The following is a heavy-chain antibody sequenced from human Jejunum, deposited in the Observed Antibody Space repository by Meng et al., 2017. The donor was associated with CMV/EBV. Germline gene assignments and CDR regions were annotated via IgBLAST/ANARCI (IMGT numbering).Heavy chain of an antibody. CDR1: SISNYY. Sequence: SISNYYWSWIRKPPGKGLEWIGYDNSSAGYKYNPSLKSRVSMSVDTFKNQFSLTLSSVTAADTAVYYCARMSYYDFWSGYPLDIWGRGTRGTVSS. V-gene: IGHV4-59*01. D-gene: IGHD3-3*01. J-gene: IGHJ4*02. CDR2: DNSSAGY. CDR3: ARMSYYDFWSGYPLDI.